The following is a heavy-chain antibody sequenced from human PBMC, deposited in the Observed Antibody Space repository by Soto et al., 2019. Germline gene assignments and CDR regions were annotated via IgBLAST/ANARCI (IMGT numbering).Heavy chain of an antibody. Sequence: ASGKVSCKASGNTFTSYAMHWGRQAPGQRLEWMGWINAGNGNTKYSQKFQGRVTITRDTSASTAYMELSSLRSEDTAVYYCARAPQMVAATLSRFDPWCQGTLVTVSS. D-gene: IGHD2-15*01. CDR3: ARAPQMVAATLSRFDP. CDR1: GNTFTSYA. CDR2: INAGNGNT. J-gene: IGHJ5*02. V-gene: IGHV1-3*01.